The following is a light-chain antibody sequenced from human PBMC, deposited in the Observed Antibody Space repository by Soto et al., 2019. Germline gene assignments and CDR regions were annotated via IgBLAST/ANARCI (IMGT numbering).Light chain of an antibody. Sequence: ETGMTQSPATLSVSQGERATLSCRASQSVSNNYLAWYQQKPGQAPRLLIYGASNRATGIPDRFSGSGSGTDFTLTISRLEPEDFAVYYCQQYGSSGTFGQGTKVDIK. V-gene: IGKV3-20*01. CDR2: GAS. CDR3: QQYGSSGT. CDR1: QSVSNNY. J-gene: IGKJ1*01.